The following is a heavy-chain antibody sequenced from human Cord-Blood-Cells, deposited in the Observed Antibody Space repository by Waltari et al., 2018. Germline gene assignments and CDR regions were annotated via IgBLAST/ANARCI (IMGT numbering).Heavy chain of an antibody. CDR2: INHSGST. V-gene: IGHV4-34*01. CDR1: GGSFSGYY. Sequence: QVQLQQWGAGLLKSSETLSLTCAVYGGSFSGYYWSWIRQPPGKGLEWIGEINHSGSTNYNPSLKSRVTISVDTSKNQFSLKLSSVTAADTAVYYCAMTVTTTDAFDIWGQGTMVTVSS. J-gene: IGHJ3*02. D-gene: IGHD4-17*01. CDR3: AMTVTTTDAFDI.